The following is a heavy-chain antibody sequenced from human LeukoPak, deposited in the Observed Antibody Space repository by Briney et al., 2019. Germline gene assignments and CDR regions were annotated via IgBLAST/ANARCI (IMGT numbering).Heavy chain of an antibody. J-gene: IGHJ3*02. CDR2: ISSSGSNI. V-gene: IGHV3-48*03. CDR1: GFTFSSYE. CDR3: ARDIKGQYQDAFDI. Sequence: GGSLRLSCAASGFTFSSYEMNWVRQAPGKVLEWVSYISSSGSNIKYADSVKGRFTISRGNAKNSVYLQMNSLRAEDTAVYYCARDIKGQYQDAFDIWGQGTMVTVSS. D-gene: IGHD2-2*01.